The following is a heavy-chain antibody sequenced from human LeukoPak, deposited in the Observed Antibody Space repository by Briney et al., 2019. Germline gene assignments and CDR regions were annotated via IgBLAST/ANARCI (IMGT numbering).Heavy chain of an antibody. CDR3: ARDRVDTIFGVVEYGMDV. CDR1: GGSISSNDYF. V-gene: IGHV4-39*07. D-gene: IGHD3-3*01. J-gene: IGHJ6*02. CDR2: MFFSGNT. Sequence: SETLSLTCTVSGGSISSNDYFWGWIRQPPGKGLEWIGKMFFSGNTYYNLSLKSRVTISVDTSKNQFSLKLNSVTAADTAVYYCARDRVDTIFGVVEYGMDVWGQGTTVTVSS.